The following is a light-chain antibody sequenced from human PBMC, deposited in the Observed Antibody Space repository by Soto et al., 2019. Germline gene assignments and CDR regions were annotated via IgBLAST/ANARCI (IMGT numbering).Light chain of an antibody. V-gene: IGKV1-5*01. Sequence: IQMTQSPSSLSASVGDRVTVTCRASQTIKKYLNWYQCKPGKAPKVLIYDASNLESGVPSRFSGSGSGTEFILTISSLQPDDFATYCCQHYGGMWAFGQGTKVEVK. J-gene: IGKJ1*01. CDR2: DAS. CDR1: QTIKKY. CDR3: QHYGGMWA.